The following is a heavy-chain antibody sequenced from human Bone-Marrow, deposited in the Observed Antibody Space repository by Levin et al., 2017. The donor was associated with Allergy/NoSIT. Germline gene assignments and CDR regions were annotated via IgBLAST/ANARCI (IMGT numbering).Heavy chain of an antibody. D-gene: IGHD2-2*01. CDR3: AREVPWPLVAVLPAAPYFDS. J-gene: IGHJ4*02. CDR1: GFTFSSYW. Sequence: SCAASGFTFSSYWMSWVRQAPGKGLEWVANIKHDGSEKYYVDSVKGRFTISRDNAKNSLYLQMNSLRAEETAVFYCAREVPWPLVAVLPAAPYFDSWGQGTLVTVSS. V-gene: IGHV3-7*01. CDR2: IKHDGSEK.